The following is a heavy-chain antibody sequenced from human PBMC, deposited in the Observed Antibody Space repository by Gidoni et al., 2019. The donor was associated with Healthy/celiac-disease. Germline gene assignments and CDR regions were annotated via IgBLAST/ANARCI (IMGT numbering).Heavy chain of an antibody. V-gene: IGHV3-21*01. Sequence: EVQLVESGGGLVKPGGSLRLSCAASGFTFSSYSMNWVRQAPGKGLEWVSSISSSSSYIYYADSVKGRFTISRDNAKNSLYLQMNSLRAEDTAVYYCARVVAESFYYYGMDVWGQGTTVTVSS. CDR2: ISSSSSYI. CDR3: ARVVAESFYYYGMDV. J-gene: IGHJ6*02. D-gene: IGHD6-19*01. CDR1: GFTFSSYS.